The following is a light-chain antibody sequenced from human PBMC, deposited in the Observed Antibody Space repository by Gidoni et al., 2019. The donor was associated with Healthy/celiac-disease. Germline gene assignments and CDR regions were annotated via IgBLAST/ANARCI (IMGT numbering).Light chain of an antibody. J-gene: IGKJ4*01. V-gene: IGKV3-11*01. Sequence: EIVLTQSPATLSLSPGERATLSCRASQSVSSYLAWYQQKPGQAPRLPIYDASNRATGIPARLSGSGSGTDFTLTISSLEPEDFAVYYCQQRSNWPPKLTFGGGTKVDIK. CDR1: QSVSSY. CDR2: DAS. CDR3: QQRSNWPPKLT.